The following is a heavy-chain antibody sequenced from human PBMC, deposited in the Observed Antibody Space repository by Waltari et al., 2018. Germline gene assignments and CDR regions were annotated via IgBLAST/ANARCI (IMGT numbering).Heavy chain of an antibody. V-gene: IGHV4-59*08. Sequence: QVQLQESGPGLVKPSETLSLTCTVSGDSTSRYYWSWIRQPPGKRLEWLGFFYYTGGTNYNPSPRGRVTMSVDPSKNHFSLKLSSVTAADTAVYYCARHATLDYFDNWGQGTLVTVSS. J-gene: IGHJ4*02. CDR3: ARHATLDYFDN. CDR2: FYYTGGT. CDR1: GDSTSRYY.